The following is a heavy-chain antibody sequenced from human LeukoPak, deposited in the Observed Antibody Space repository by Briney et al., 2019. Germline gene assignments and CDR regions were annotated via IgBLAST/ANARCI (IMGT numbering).Heavy chain of an antibody. Sequence: GGSLRLSCAAPGFTFSSYGMHWVRQAPGKGLEWVAFIRYDGSNKYYADSVKGRFTISRDNAKNSLYLQMNSLRAEDMALYYCAKDIDYDILTGQWYFDLWGRGTLVTVSS. CDR3: AKDIDYDILTGQWYFDL. D-gene: IGHD3-9*01. CDR2: IRYDGSNK. J-gene: IGHJ2*01. V-gene: IGHV3-30*02. CDR1: GFTFSSYG.